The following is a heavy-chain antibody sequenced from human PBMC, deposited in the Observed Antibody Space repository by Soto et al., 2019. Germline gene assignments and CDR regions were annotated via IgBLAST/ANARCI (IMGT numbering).Heavy chain of an antibody. J-gene: IGHJ4*02. V-gene: IGHV4-59*01. Sequence: PSETLSLTCTVSGGSISSYYWSWIRQPPGKGLEWIGYIYYSGSTNYNPSLKSRVTISVDTSKNQFSLKLSSVTAADTAVYYCARGGFADYYDSSGYYYLGPYFDYWGQGTLVTVSS. CDR2: IYYSGST. D-gene: IGHD3-22*01. CDR3: ARGGFADYYDSSGYYYLGPYFDY. CDR1: GGSISSYY.